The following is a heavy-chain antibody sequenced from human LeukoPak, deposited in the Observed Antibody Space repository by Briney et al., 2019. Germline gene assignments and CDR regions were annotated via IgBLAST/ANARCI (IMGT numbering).Heavy chain of an antibody. CDR1: GFTFSGYS. V-gene: IGHV3-11*01. CDR2: ISSSGSTI. Sequence: PGGSLRLSCAASGFTFSGYSMNWVRQAPGKGLEWVSYISSSGSTIYYADSVKGRFTISRDNAKNSLYLQMNSLRAEDTAVYYCARVSYSSSSTPGDWFDPWGQGTLVTVSS. J-gene: IGHJ5*02. D-gene: IGHD6-13*01. CDR3: ARVSYSSSSTPGDWFDP.